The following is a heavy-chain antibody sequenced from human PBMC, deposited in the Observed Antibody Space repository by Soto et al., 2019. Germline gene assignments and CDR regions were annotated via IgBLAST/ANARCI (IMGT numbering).Heavy chain of an antibody. J-gene: IGHJ6*02. D-gene: IGHD3-16*01. CDR2: IDPSDSYT. V-gene: IGHV5-10-1*01. CDR3: ARMGSSYGMDV. Sequence: GESLKISCMGSGYSFTSNWISWVRQMPGKGLQWMGRIDPSDSYTNYSPSLQGHVTISADKSISTAYLQWSSLKASDTAIYYCARMGSSYGMDVWGQGTTVTVSS. CDR1: GYSFTSNW.